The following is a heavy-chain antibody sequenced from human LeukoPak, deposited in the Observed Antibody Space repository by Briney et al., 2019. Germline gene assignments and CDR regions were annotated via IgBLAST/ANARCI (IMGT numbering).Heavy chain of an antibody. D-gene: IGHD2-2*01. CDR2: IYYSGSN. J-gene: IGHJ4*02. CDR3: ARVCEYQVLDY. V-gene: IGHV4-39*07. CDR1: GGSISSSSYY. Sequence: PSETLSLTCTVSGGSISSSSYYWGWIRQPPGKGLEWIGSIYYSGSNYSNPSLKSRLTISVDSSKNQFSLKLSSVTAADTAVYYCARVCEYQVLDYWGQGTLVTVSS.